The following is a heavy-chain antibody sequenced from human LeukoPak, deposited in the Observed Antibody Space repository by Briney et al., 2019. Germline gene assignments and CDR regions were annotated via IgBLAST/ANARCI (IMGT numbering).Heavy chain of an antibody. CDR3: ASGKVNHLGALDY. V-gene: IGHV3-23*01. CDR1: GFAFSSYA. D-gene: IGHD1-26*01. Sequence: GGSLRLSCAASGFAFSSYAMTWVRQAPGKGLEWVSTVNAPGVETYYADSVKGRFIISRDNSKDTFYLEMDSLRANDTAVYYCASGKVNHLGALDYWGQGTLVTVSS. CDR2: VNAPGVET. J-gene: IGHJ4*02.